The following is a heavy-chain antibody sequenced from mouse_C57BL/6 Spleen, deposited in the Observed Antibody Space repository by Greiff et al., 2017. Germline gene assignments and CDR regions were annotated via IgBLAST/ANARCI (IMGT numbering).Heavy chain of an antibody. CDR2: ISGGGGNT. V-gene: IGHV5-9*01. CDR3: ARPDGYYIFDY. J-gene: IGHJ2*01. Sequence: EVQGVESGGGLVKPGGSLKLSCAASGFTFSSYTMSWVRQTPEKRLEWVATISGGGGNTYYPDSVKGRFTISRDNAKNTLYLQMSSLRSEDTALYYCARPDGYYIFDYWGQGTTLTVSS. D-gene: IGHD2-3*01. CDR1: GFTFSSYT.